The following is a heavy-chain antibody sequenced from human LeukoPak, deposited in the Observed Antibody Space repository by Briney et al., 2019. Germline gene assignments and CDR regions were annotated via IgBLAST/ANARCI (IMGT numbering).Heavy chain of an antibody. D-gene: IGHD5-18*01. CDR1: GFTFDDYA. V-gene: IGHV3-9*01. CDR2: ISWNSGSI. CDR3: AKGEVDTAMAYYFDY. Sequence: GGSLRLSCAASGFTFDDYAMRWVRQAPGKGLEWVSGISWNSGSIGYADSVKGRFTISRDNAKNSLYLQMNSLRAEDTALYYCAKGEVDTAMAYYFDYWGQGTLVTVSS. J-gene: IGHJ4*02.